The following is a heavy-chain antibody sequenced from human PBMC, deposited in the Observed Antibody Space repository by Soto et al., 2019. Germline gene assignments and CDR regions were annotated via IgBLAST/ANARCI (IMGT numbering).Heavy chain of an antibody. D-gene: IGHD3-16*01. CDR1: GGLFSSFA. Sequence: QEHLVQSGPEVKRPGSSVKVSCKDSGGLFSSFAISWVRQAPGQGLEWLGGIIPVFGITNYAEKFQGRVTITADESTNTAYMELSSLRSGDTAMYYCARGGGPYVWFNEFWGQGTLVTVSS. CDR3: ARGGGPYVWFNEF. CDR2: IIPVFGIT. V-gene: IGHV1-69*01. J-gene: IGHJ4*02.